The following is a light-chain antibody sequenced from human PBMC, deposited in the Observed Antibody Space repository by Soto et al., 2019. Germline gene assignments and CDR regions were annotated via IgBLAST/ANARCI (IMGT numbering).Light chain of an antibody. CDR3: QQTYSTPPWT. Sequence: DIHLTQSPSSLSASVGDRVTISCRATQGSGTYLTWYQQKPGRAPNLLIYDASTLQTGAPSRFSGRASATDFTLTISSLQPEDVGTYFCQQTYSTPPWTCGQGTRVEI. CDR1: QGSGTY. CDR2: DAS. V-gene: IGKV1-39*01. J-gene: IGKJ1*01.